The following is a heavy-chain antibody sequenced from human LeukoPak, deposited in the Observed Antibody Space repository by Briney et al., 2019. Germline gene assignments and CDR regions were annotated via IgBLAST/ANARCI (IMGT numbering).Heavy chain of an antibody. Sequence: KPSETLSPTCAVSGYSISSGYYWGWIRQPPGKGLEWIGSIYHSGSTYYNPSLKSRVTISVDTSKNQFSLKLSSVTAADTAVYYCASDYGDYVTGVSIWYFDLWGRGTLVTVSS. V-gene: IGHV4-38-2*01. J-gene: IGHJ2*01. CDR1: GYSISSGYY. CDR2: IYHSGST. D-gene: IGHD4-17*01. CDR3: ASDYGDYVTGVSIWYFDL.